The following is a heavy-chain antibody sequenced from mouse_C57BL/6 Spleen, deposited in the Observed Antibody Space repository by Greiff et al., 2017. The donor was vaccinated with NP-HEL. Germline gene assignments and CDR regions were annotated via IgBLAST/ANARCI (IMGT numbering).Heavy chain of an antibody. J-gene: IGHJ1*03. D-gene: IGHD4-1*01. CDR2: IRLKSDNYAT. Sequence: DVMLVESGGGLVQPGGSMKLSCVASGFTFSNYWMNWVRQSPEKGLEWVAQIRLKSDNYATHYAESVKGGFTISRDDSKSSVYLQMNNLRAEDTGIYYCTEWDWDKWYFEVWGTGTTVTVSS. V-gene: IGHV6-3*01. CDR3: TEWDWDKWYFEV. CDR1: GFTFSNYW.